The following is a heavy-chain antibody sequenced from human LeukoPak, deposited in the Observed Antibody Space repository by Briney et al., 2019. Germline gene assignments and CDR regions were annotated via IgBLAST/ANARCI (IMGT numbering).Heavy chain of an antibody. CDR1: GGSIGSGGYR. V-gene: IGHV4-31*11. J-gene: IGHJ6*02. CDR3: ARDRHYYYYGMDV. CDR2: INYSGST. Sequence: PSETLSLTCAVSGGSIGSGGYRWTWIRQYPGRGLEWIGYINYSGSTYYNPSLKSRVIISVDTSKNQFSLNLNSVTAADTAVYYCARDRHYYYYGMDVWGQGTTVTVSS.